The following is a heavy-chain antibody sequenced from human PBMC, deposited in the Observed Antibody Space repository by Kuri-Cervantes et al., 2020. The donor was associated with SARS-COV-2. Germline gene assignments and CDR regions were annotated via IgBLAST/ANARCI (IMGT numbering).Heavy chain of an antibody. CDR2: IYYSGST. Sequence: GSLRLSCAVSGYSISSGYYWGWIRQPPGKGLEWIGYIYYSGSTNYNPSLKSRVTISVDTSKNQFSLKLSSVTAADTAVHYCARGAKDLDYWGQGTLVTVSS. CDR3: ARGAKDLDY. V-gene: IGHV4-61*01. J-gene: IGHJ4*02. CDR1: GYSISSGYY.